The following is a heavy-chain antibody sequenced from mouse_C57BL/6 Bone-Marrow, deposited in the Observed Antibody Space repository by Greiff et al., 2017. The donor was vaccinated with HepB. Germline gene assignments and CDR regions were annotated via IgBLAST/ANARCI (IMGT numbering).Heavy chain of an antibody. V-gene: IGHV3-6*01. CDR2: ISYDGSN. Sequence: VQLQQSGPGLVKPSQSLSLTCSVTGYSITSGYYWNWIRQFPGNKLEWMGYISYDGSNNYNPSLKNRISITRDTSKNQFFLKLNSVTTEDTATYYCARVTTVVADVWGTGTTVTVSS. CDR1: GYSITSGYY. J-gene: IGHJ1*03. CDR3: ARVTTVVADV. D-gene: IGHD1-1*01.